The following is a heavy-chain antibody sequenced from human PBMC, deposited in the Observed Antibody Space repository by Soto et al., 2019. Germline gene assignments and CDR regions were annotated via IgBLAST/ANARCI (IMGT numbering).Heavy chain of an antibody. CDR1: GGSFSGYY. CDR2: INHSGST. D-gene: IGHD2-8*02. CDR3: ARDKITGVFDY. J-gene: IGHJ4*02. V-gene: IGHV4-34*01. Sequence: QVQLQQWGAGLLKPSETLSLTCAVYGGSFSGYYWTWIRQPPGTGLEWIGEINHSGSTTYNPSLKSRVTMSVDTSKNQFSPKLTSVTVADTAVYYCARDKITGVFDYWGQGTLVTVSS.